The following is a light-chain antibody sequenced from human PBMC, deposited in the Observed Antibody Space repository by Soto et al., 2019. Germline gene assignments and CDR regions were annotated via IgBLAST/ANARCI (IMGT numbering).Light chain of an antibody. CDR1: SNDIGAYDY. J-gene: IGLJ2*01. CDR3: SSYTTANTLT. V-gene: IGLV2-14*03. CDR2: DVN. Sequence: QSALTQPASVSGSPGQSVTISCTGTSNDIGAYDYVSWYQQVPGKAPKLLIFDVNYRPSEISRRFSGSKSGNSASLTISALQAADEAHYYCSSYTTANTLTFGGGIKVTVL.